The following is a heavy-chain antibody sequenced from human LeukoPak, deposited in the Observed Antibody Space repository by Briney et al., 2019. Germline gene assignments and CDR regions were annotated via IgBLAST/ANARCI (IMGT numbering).Heavy chain of an antibody. CDR3: ARDQRLDSDYYDSSGYYSPPFDY. V-gene: IGHV1-18*01. CDR1: GYTFTSYG. J-gene: IGHJ4*02. Sequence: GASVKVSCKASGYTFTSYGISWVRQAPGQGLEWMGWISAYNGNTNYAQKLQGRVTMTTDTSTSTAYMELRSLRSDDTAVYYCARDQRLDSDYYDSSGYYSPPFDYWGQGTLVTVSS. CDR2: ISAYNGNT. D-gene: IGHD3-22*01.